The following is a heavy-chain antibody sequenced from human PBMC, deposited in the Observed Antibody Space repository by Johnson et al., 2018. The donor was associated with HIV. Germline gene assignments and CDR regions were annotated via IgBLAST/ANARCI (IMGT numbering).Heavy chain of an antibody. CDR2: ISYHGSDK. D-gene: IGHD2-21*02. CDR3: ARVTAYNSFDI. Sequence: QVQLVESGGGVVQPGRSLRLSCAASGFTFSSYAMHWVRQAPGKGLEWVAVISYHGSDKIYADSVKGRFTVSRDNSKNTLDLQMSSLRPDDTAMYYCARVTAYNSFDIWGQVTMVTVSS. V-gene: IGHV3-30-3*01. CDR1: GFTFSSYA. J-gene: IGHJ3*02.